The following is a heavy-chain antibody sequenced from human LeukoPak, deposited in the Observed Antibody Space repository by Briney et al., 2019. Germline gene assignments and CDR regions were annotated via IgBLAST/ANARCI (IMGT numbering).Heavy chain of an antibody. V-gene: IGHV1-2*02. CDR2: INPNSGGT. Sequence: ASVKVSCKASGYTFTDYYMHWVRQAPGQGLEWMGWINPNSGGTNYAQKFQGRVTMTRDTSISTAYMELSRLRSEDTAVYYCARDLNDSSGYFSFGYWGQGTLVTVSS. D-gene: IGHD3-22*01. CDR1: GYTFTDYY. CDR3: ARDLNDSSGYFSFGY. J-gene: IGHJ4*02.